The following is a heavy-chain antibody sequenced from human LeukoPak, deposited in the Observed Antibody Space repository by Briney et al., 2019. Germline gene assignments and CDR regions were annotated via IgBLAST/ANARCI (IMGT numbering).Heavy chain of an antibody. CDR2: INQDGREK. V-gene: IGHV3-7*02. J-gene: IGHJ4*02. Sequence: GGSLRLSCTASQFTFSSYWMNWVRQAPGKGLEWVANINQDGREKNYVDSVKGRFTISRNNAKDSLYLQMNSLRAEDTAVYYCARGDYDILTGLPTNYFDYWGQGTLVTVSS. CDR1: QFTFSSYW. CDR3: ARGDYDILTGLPTNYFDY. D-gene: IGHD3-9*01.